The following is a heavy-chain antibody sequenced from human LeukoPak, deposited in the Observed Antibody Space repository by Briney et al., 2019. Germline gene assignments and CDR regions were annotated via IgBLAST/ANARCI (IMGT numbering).Heavy chain of an antibody. J-gene: IGHJ4*02. CDR2: INAGNGNT. D-gene: IGHD5-12*01. Sequence: ASVKVSCKASGYTFTSYAMHWVRQAPGQRLEWMGWINAGNGNTKYSQKFQGRVTITRDTSASTAYMELSSLRSEDTAVYYCARVAGYDYPDFGYWGQGTLVTVSS. V-gene: IGHV1-3*01. CDR3: ARVAGYDYPDFGY. CDR1: GYTFTSYA.